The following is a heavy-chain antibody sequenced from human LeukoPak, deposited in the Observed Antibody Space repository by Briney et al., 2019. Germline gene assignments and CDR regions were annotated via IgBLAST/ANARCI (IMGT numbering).Heavy chain of an antibody. Sequence: GASVKVSCKASGGTFSSYAISWVRQAPGQGLEWMGRIIPILGIADYAQKFQGRVTITADKSTSTAYMELSSLRSEDTAVYYCARNTGIAVAGTRYNWFDPWGQGTLVTVSS. V-gene: IGHV1-69*04. J-gene: IGHJ5*02. D-gene: IGHD6-19*01. CDR3: ARNTGIAVAGTRYNWFDP. CDR1: GGTFSSYA. CDR2: IIPILGIA.